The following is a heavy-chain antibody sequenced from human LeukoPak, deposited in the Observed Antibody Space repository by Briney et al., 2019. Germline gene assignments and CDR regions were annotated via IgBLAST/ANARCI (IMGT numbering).Heavy chain of an antibody. Sequence: GASVKVSCKVSGYTLTELSMHWVRQAPGKGLEWMGGFDPEDGETIYAQKFQGRVTMTEDTSTDTAYMELSSPRSEDTAVYYCATESTFYVPPSGYYYYGMDVWGQGTTVTVSS. J-gene: IGHJ6*02. CDR2: FDPEDGET. V-gene: IGHV1-24*01. D-gene: IGHD1-26*01. CDR1: GYTLTELS. CDR3: ATESTFYVPPSGYYYYGMDV.